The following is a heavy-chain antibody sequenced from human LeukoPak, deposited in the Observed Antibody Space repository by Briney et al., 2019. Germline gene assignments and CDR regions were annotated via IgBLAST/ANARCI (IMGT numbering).Heavy chain of an antibody. V-gene: IGHV3-15*01. D-gene: IGHD3-10*01. Sequence: GGSLRLSCAASGFTFSNAWMSWVRQAPGKGLEWVGRIKSKTDGGTTDYAAPVKGRFTISRDDSKNTLYLQMNSLKTEDTAVYYCTTPYGSGSYYFDYCGQGTLVTVSS. CDR3: TTPYGSGSYYFDY. CDR2: IKSKTDGGTT. CDR1: GFTFSNAW. J-gene: IGHJ4*02.